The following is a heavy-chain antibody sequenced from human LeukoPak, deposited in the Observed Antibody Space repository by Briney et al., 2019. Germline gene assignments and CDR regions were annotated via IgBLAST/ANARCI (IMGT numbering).Heavy chain of an antibody. CDR2: IYYSGST. CDR3: ARKPIFYDSGRHWYYFDE. D-gene: IGHD3-10*01. Sequence: SETLSLTCSVSGGSISSSNSYWGWIRQPPGKGLEWIASIYYSGSTYYNPSLKSRVTISVDTSKNQFSLELSSVSAADTAVYFCARKPIFYDSGRHWYYFDEWGQGTLVTVSS. CDR1: GGSISSSNSY. J-gene: IGHJ4*02. V-gene: IGHV4-39*01.